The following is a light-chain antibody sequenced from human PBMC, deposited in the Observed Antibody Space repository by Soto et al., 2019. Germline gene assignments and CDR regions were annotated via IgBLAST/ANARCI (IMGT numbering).Light chain of an antibody. V-gene: IGKV3-11*01. CDR1: QSVSTF. CDR2: DAS. CDR3: QQGTDWPPGT. Sequence: IVLTHSPATLSLSPGGRATLSFRASQSVSTFLAWYQHKPGQAPRLLIYDASNRATGIPDRFRGSGSGTDFTLTISSLEPEDFALYYCQQGTDWPPGTFGQGTKVDI. J-gene: IGKJ1*01.